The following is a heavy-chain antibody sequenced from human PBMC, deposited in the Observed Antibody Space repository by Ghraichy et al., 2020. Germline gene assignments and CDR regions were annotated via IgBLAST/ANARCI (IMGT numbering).Heavy chain of an antibody. CDR3: ARGSGTYYLVLRYYFDY. J-gene: IGHJ4*02. Sequence: GSLNISCTVSGGSISTTANYWGWMRQPPGRGLEWIGSVYYDGTTYYNSSLKSRLTIFIDTSKNQFSLKLSSVTAADTAVYYCARGSGTYYLVLRYYFDYWGQGSLVTVSS. CDR2: VYYDGTT. D-gene: IGHD1-26*01. V-gene: IGHV4-39*01. CDR1: GGSISTTANY.